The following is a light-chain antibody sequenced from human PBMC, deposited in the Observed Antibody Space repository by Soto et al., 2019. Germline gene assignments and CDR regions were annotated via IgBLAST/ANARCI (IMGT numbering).Light chain of an antibody. J-gene: IGKJ1*01. CDR1: QSISTF. Sequence: DIQMTQSPSSLSASVGDRVTITCRASQSISTFLNWYQQKPGKAPSLLIYAASTLQSGVPSSFSGSGSGTDFTLTISSLQPEDFAIYYCQQSYSSPLTFGPGTKVAIK. CDR2: AAS. CDR3: QQSYSSPLT. V-gene: IGKV1-39*01.